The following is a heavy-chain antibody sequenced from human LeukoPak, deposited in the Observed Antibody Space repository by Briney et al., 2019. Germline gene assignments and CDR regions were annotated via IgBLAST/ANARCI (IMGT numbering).Heavy chain of an antibody. CDR2: INPNSGGT. CDR3: ARWGDYGDVWFDY. Sequence: GASVTVSCKASGYTFTGYYMHWVRQAPGQGLEWMGWINPNSGGTNYAQKFQGRVTMTRDTSISTAYMELSRLRSDDTAVYYCARWGDYGDVWFDYWGQGTLVTVSS. V-gene: IGHV1-2*02. CDR1: GYTFTGYY. J-gene: IGHJ4*02. D-gene: IGHD4-17*01.